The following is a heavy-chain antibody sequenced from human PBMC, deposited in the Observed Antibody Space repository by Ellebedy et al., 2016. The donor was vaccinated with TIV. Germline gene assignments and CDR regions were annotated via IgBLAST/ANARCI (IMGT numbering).Heavy chain of an antibody. V-gene: IGHV3-30*02. CDR1: GFTFSTYG. CDR3: TIETNPPPGALAGTGFDC. D-gene: IGHD6-19*01. CDR2: KRFDGRNE. Sequence: PGGSLRLSCVASGFTFSTYGMHWVRQAPGKGLEWVAFKRFDGRNEYKGDSVKGRFFISRDLSKKTLYLQMNRVTSDDTGTYYCTIETNPPPGALAGTGFDCWGQGTLVIVSS. J-gene: IGHJ4*02.